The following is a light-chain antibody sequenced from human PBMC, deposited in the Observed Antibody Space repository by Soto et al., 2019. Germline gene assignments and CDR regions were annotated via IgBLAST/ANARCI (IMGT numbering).Light chain of an antibody. CDR1: SRDVGSYNY. J-gene: IGLJ3*02. Sequence: QSALTQPPSASGSHGQSVTISCTGTSRDVGSYNYVSWYQQHPGKASKLLIYEVTKRPSGVPDRFSGSKSGNTASLTVSGLQAEDEADYFCSSYAGSSNVVFGGGTKLTVL. CDR3: SSYAGSSNVV. CDR2: EVT. V-gene: IGLV2-8*01.